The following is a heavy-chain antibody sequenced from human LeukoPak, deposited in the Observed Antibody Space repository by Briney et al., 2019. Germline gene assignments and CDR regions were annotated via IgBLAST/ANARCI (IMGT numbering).Heavy chain of an antibody. CDR1: GFTFSSYA. CDR2: ISYDGSNK. J-gene: IGHJ5*02. CDR3: ARDMENLRRGFDWFDP. V-gene: IGHV3-30*04. D-gene: IGHD3-10*01. Sequence: GRSLRLSCAVSGFTFSSYAVHWVRQAPGKGLEWVAVISYDGSNKYYADSVKGRFTISRDNSKNTLYLQMNSLRAEDTAVYYCARDMENLRRGFDWFDPWGQGTLVTVSS.